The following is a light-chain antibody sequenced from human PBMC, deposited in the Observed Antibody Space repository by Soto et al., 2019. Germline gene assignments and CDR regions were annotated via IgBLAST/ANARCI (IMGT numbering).Light chain of an antibody. CDR3: PQFNSFPRP. Sequence: DIQLTQSPSFLSASVGDRVTITCRASQGVSTYLAWYQQMPGKAPNLLIYAASTLQSGVPSRFSASGSGTEFTLTISSLQPEDFATYYCPQFNSFPRPFGGGTKVEIK. CDR2: AAS. J-gene: IGKJ4*01. CDR1: QGVSTY. V-gene: IGKV1-9*01.